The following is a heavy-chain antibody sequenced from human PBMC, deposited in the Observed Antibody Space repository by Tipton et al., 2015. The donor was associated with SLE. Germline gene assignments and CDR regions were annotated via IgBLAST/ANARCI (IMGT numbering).Heavy chain of an antibody. D-gene: IGHD3-16*01. CDR3: AKDQKAGNTFYFDL. V-gene: IGHV3-30*02. CDR1: GFSFSTYG. CDR2: IRYDGSRM. Sequence: SLRLSCAASGFSFSTYGMHWVRQAPGRGLEWVASIRYDGSRMYYADSVKGRFTLSRDNSKNTLYLQMNSLRAEDTAVYYCAKDQKAGNTFYFDLWGQGTLVTVSS. J-gene: IGHJ4*02.